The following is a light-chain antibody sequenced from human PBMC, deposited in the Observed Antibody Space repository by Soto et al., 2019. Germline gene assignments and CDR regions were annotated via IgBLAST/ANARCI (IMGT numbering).Light chain of an antibody. J-gene: IGLJ2*01. CDR1: NIGSKS. Sequence: YELTQTPSVSVAPGQTARMTCGGNNIGSKSVHWYQQKPGQAPVLVVYDNSDRPSGIPERFSGSNSGNTATLTISRVEAGDEADYYCQVWDSSTDHPVVFGGGTKLTVL. V-gene: IGLV3-21*02. CDR3: QVWDSSTDHPVV. CDR2: DNS.